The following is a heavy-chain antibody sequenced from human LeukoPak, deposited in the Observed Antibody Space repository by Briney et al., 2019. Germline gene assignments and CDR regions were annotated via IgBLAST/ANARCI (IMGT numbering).Heavy chain of an antibody. CDR1: GFTFDDYA. D-gene: IGHD3-3*01. CDR2: IKYDGSAT. Sequence: GGSLRLSCAASGFTFDDYAMHWVRQAPGEGLVWVSHIKYDGSATNYADSVKGRFTISRDNAKNTLYLQMNSLRAEDTAVYYCVSGSLQSGYNFDYWGQGALVTVSS. V-gene: IGHV3-74*01. CDR3: VSGSLQSGYNFDY. J-gene: IGHJ4*02.